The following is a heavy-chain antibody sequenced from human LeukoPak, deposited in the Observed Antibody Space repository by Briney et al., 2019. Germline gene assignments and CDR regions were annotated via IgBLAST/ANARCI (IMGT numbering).Heavy chain of an antibody. J-gene: IGHJ6*02. D-gene: IGHD1-26*01. CDR3: ARIKWELSYYYYYGMDV. V-gene: IGHV4-59*08. CDR1: GGSISSYY. Sequence: PSETPSLTCTVPGGSISSYYWSWIRQPPRKGLEWSGYIYYSGSTNYNPSLKSRVTISVDTSKNQFSLKLSSVTAADTAVYYCARIKWELSYYYYYGMDVWGQGTTVTVSS. CDR2: IYYSGST.